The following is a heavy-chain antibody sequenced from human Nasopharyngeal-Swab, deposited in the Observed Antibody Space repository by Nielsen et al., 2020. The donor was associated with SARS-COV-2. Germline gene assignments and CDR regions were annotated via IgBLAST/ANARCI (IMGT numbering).Heavy chain of an antibody. CDR1: GFTFNNYN. V-gene: IGHV3-21*01. CDR2: ISSSSSYI. Sequence: GESLKISCAASGFTFNNYNFNWVRQAPGKGLEWVSSISSSSSYIYYADSVKGRFTISRDNAKNSLYLQMNSPRAEDTAVYYCARDGLDYDFWSAYFMDAWGQGTTVTVSS. J-gene: IGHJ6*02. CDR3: ARDGLDYDFWSAYFMDA. D-gene: IGHD3-3*01.